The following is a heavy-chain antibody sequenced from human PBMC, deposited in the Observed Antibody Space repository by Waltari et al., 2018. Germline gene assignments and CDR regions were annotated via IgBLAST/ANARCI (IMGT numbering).Heavy chain of an antibody. V-gene: IGHV3-33*06. CDR2: IWYEGRNK. CDR1: GFTFSSYG. D-gene: IGHD3-9*01. Sequence: QVQLVESGGGVVQPGRSLRLSCAASGFTFSSYGMHWVRQAPGKGLEWVAVIWYEGRNKDYAYSVKGRFTTSRDNSKNTLYLQMNSLRAEDTAVYYWAKEGNYDILTGYVDYWGQGTLVTVSS. CDR3: AKEGNYDILTGYVDY. J-gene: IGHJ4*02.